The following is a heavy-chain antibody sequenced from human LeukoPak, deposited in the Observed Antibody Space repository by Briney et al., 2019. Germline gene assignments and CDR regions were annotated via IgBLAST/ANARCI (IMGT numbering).Heavy chain of an antibody. CDR1: GYTFTSYD. D-gene: IGHD1-26*01. Sequence: APVKVSCKASGYTFTSYDINWVRQATGQGLEWMGWMNPNSGNTGYAQKFQGRVTMTRNTSISTAYMELSSLRSEDTAVYYCARVQWDRGTHTEGWFDPWGQGTLVTVSS. CDR3: ARVQWDRGTHTEGWFDP. CDR2: MNPNSGNT. V-gene: IGHV1-8*01. J-gene: IGHJ5*02.